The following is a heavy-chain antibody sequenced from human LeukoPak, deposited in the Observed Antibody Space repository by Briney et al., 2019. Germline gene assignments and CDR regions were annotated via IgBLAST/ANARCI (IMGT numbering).Heavy chain of an antibody. CDR2: IYNSGST. Sequence: PSETLSLTCTVSGASISNVDFYWTWIRQAPGKGLEWIGYIYNSGSTHFNPSLKSRVTMSDDTSKNQFSLRLSSATAADTAVYYCAAGEIVIVPTATNSYFDTWGQGILVTVSS. CDR1: GASISNVDFY. D-gene: IGHD2-2*01. J-gene: IGHJ4*02. CDR3: AAGEIVIVPTATNSYFDT. V-gene: IGHV4-30-4*08.